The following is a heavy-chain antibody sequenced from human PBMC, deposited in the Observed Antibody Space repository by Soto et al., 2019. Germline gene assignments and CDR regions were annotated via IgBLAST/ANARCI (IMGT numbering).Heavy chain of an antibody. Sequence: GGSLRLSCAASGYTFSNYVMYWVRQAPGKGLECVAVISDGGAIIQYADSVKGRFTISRDNSKNTLHLQMISLRAEDTAVYFCAILAFWGQGTLVTVSS. D-gene: IGHD3-3*01. CDR2: ISDGGAII. CDR1: GYTFSNYV. V-gene: IGHV3-30*03. CDR3: AILAF. J-gene: IGHJ4*02.